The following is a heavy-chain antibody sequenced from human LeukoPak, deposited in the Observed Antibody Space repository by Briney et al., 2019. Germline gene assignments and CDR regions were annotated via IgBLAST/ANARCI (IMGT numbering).Heavy chain of an antibody. V-gene: IGHV1-18*01. J-gene: IGHJ5*02. D-gene: IGHD3-22*01. CDR1: GYTFTSYG. Sequence: ASVKVSCKASGYTFTSYGISWVRQAPGQGLEWMGWISAYNGNTNYAQKLQGRVTVTTDTSTSTAYMELRSLRSDDTAVYYCAREYYYDSLNWFDPWGQGTLVTVSS. CDR3: AREYYYDSLNWFDP. CDR2: ISAYNGNT.